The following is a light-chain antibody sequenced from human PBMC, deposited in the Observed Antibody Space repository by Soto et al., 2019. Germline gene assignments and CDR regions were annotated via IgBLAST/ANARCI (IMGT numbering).Light chain of an antibody. CDR3: SSYTSSSTLV. CDR2: EVS. Sequence: QSALTQPASVSGSPGQSITISCTGTSSDVGGYKYVAWYQQHPGKAPKLIIYEVSNRPSGVFNRFSGSKSGNTASLTISGLQAEDEAEYYCSSYTSSSTLVFGGGTKLTVL. J-gene: IGLJ2*01. V-gene: IGLV2-14*01. CDR1: SSDVGGYKY.